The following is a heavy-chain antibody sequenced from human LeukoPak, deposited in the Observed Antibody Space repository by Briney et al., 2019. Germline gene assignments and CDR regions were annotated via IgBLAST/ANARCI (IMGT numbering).Heavy chain of an antibody. J-gene: IGHJ6*02. CDR3: ARMKILYYDILTGYPYYYGMDV. Sequence: GASVKVSCKASGYTFTSYDINWVRQATGQGLEWMGWMNPNSGNTGYAQKFQGRVTMTKNTSISTAYMELSSLRSEDTAVYYCARMKILYYDILTGYPYYYGMDVWGQGTTVTVSS. D-gene: IGHD3-9*01. V-gene: IGHV1-8*01. CDR2: MNPNSGNT. CDR1: GYTFTSYD.